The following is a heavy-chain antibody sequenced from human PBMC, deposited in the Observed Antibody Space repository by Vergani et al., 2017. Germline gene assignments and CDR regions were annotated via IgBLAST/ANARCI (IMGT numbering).Heavy chain of an antibody. J-gene: IGHJ4*02. CDR1: GGTFSSYA. Sequence: QVQLVQSGAEVKKPGSSVKVSCKASGGTFSSYAISWVRQAPGQGLEWMGGIIPIFGTANYAQTFQGRVTITADESTSTAYMELSSLRSEDTAVYYCARGLDYGDPKEKPDLDYWGQGTLVTVSS. CDR3: ARGLDYGDPKEKPDLDY. V-gene: IGHV1-69*01. CDR2: IIPIFGTA. D-gene: IGHD4-17*01.